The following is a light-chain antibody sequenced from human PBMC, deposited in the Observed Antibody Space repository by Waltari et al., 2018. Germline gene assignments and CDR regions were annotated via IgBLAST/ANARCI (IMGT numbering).Light chain of an antibody. CDR1: SRDVGGYNY. J-gene: IGLJ3*02. Sequence: QSALTQPASVSGSPGQSITISCTGTSRDVGGYNYVSWYQQYPGKAPKLMIYDVSNRPSGVSNRFSGSKSGNTASLTISGLQAEDEADYYCTSYTSSRTRVFGGGTKLTVL. CDR2: DVS. CDR3: TSYTSSRTRV. V-gene: IGLV2-14*03.